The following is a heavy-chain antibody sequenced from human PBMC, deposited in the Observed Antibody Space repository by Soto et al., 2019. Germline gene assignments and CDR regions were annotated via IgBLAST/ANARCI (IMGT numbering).Heavy chain of an antibody. CDR3: ASQQQGLAKGWFDP. Sequence: QLQLQESGPGLVKPSETLSLTCTVSGGSISSSSNYWGWIRQPPGKGPECIGNIYYSGSTYYNPFMKSRITISVDTSKNHFYRKLSSVSAADTAVYYCASQQQGLAKGWFDPWGQGTLVTVSS. D-gene: IGHD6-19*01. CDR2: IYYSGST. CDR1: GGSISSSSNY. V-gene: IGHV4-39*01. J-gene: IGHJ5*02.